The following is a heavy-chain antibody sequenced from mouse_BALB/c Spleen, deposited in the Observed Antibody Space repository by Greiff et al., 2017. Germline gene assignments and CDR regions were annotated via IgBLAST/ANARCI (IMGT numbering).Heavy chain of an antibody. CDR3: ARDDWDKGSWFAY. Sequence: VQGVESGPGLVAPSQSLSITCTVSGFSLTGYGVNWVRQPPGKGLEWLGMIWGDGSTDYNSALKSRLSISKDNSKSQVFLKMNSLQTDDTARYYCARDDWDKGSWFAYWGQGTLVTVSA. J-gene: IGHJ3*01. D-gene: IGHD4-1*01. CDR2: IWGDGST. V-gene: IGHV2-6-7*01. CDR1: GFSLTGYG.